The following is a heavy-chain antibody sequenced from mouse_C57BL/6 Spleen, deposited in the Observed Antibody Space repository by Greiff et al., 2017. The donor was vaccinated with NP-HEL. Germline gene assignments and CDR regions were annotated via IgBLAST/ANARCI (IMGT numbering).Heavy chain of an antibody. Sequence: EVQLQQSGPELVKPGASVKISCKASGYTFTDYYMNWVKQSHGKSLEWIGDINPNNGGTSYNQKFKGKATLTVDKSSSTAYMELRSLTSEDSAVYYCAGYGNDYWGQSTTLTVSS. CDR1: GYTFTDYY. J-gene: IGHJ2*01. CDR2: INPNNGGT. CDR3: AGYGNDY. V-gene: IGHV1-26*01. D-gene: IGHD2-1*01.